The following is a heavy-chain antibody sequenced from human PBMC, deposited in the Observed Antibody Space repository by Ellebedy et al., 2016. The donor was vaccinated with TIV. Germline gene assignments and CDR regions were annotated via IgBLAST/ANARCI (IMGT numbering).Heavy chain of an antibody. J-gene: IGHJ4*02. CDR2: IFSNDEK. CDR3: ARAERGFGELSPYDY. Sequence: SGPTLVKPTQTLTLTCTVSGFSLSNARMGVSWIRQPPGKALEWLAHIFSNDEKSYSTSLKSRLTISKDTSKSQVVLTMTNMDPVDTATYYCARAERGFGELSPYDYWGQGTLVTVSS. V-gene: IGHV2-26*01. CDR1: GFSLSNARMG. D-gene: IGHD3-10*01.